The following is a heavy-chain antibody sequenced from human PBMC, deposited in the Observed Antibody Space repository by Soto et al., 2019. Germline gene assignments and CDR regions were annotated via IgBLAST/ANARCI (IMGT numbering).Heavy chain of an antibody. CDR2: INHSGST. CDR1: GGSFSGYY. Sequence: QVQLQQWGAGLLKPSETLSLTCAVYGGSFSGYYWSWIRQPPGKGLEWIGEINHSGSTNYNPSLKSRVTISVDTSKNQFSLKRSSVTAADTAVYYCARVSRRYYYDSSVSPWGQGTLVTVSS. D-gene: IGHD3-22*01. CDR3: ARVSRRYYYDSSVSP. V-gene: IGHV4-34*01. J-gene: IGHJ5*02.